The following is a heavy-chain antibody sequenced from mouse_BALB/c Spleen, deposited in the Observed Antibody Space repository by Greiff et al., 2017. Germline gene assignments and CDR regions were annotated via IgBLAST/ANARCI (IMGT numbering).Heavy chain of an antibody. CDR2: ISTYYGDA. V-gene: IGHV1S137*01. CDR3: ARCDLDY. Sequence: VKLMESGAELVRPGVSVKISCKGSGYTFTDYAMHWVKQSHAKSLEWIGVISTYYGDASYNQKFKGKATMTVDKSSSTAYMELARLTSEDSAIYYCARCDLDYWGQGTSVTVSS. CDR1: GYTFTDYA. J-gene: IGHJ4*01.